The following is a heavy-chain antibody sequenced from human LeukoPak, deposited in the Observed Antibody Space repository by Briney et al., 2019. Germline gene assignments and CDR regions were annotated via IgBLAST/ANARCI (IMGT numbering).Heavy chain of an antibody. Sequence: SETLSLTCAVYGGSFSGYYWSWIRRPPGKGLEWIGEINHSGSTNYNPSLKSRVTISVDTSKNQFSLKLSSVTAADTAVYYCARKDYDSSGYYYDWFDPWGQGTLVTVSS. CDR3: ARKDYDSSGYYYDWFDP. D-gene: IGHD3-22*01. J-gene: IGHJ5*02. CDR1: GGSFSGYY. V-gene: IGHV4-34*01. CDR2: INHSGST.